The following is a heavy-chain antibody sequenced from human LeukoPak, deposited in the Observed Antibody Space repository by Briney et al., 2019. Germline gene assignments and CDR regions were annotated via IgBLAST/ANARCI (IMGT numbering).Heavy chain of an antibody. CDR2: IYYSGST. D-gene: IGHD2-2*01. CDR3: ARAPGYCSSTSCFYYYYYGMDV. CDR1: GGSISSGGYY. V-gene: IGHV4-31*03. J-gene: IGHJ6*02. Sequence: PSQTLSLTCTVSGGSISSGGYYWSWIRQHPGKGLEWIGYIYYSGSTYYNPSLKSRVTISVDTSKNQFSLKLSSVTAADTAVYYCARAPGYCSSTSCFYYYYYGMDVWGQGTTVTV.